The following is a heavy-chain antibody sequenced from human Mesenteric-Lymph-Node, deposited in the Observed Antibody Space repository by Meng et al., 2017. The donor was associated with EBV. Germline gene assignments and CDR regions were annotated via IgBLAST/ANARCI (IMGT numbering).Heavy chain of an antibody. V-gene: IGHV4-34*01. CDR3: ARGRVYSYGPPFDY. Sequence: QVHHTQGGSGLLKPSGYLLPPCAGYGGSFSGYYWSWSRQPPGKGLEWIGEINHSGSTNYNPSLKRRVTISVDTSKNQFSLKLSSVTAADTAVYYCARGRVYSYGPPFDYWGQGTLVTVSS. CDR2: INHSGST. J-gene: IGHJ4*02. D-gene: IGHD5-18*01. CDR1: GGSFSGYY.